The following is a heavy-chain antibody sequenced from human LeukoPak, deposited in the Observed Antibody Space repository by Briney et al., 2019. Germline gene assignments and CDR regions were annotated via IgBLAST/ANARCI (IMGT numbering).Heavy chain of an antibody. J-gene: IGHJ4*02. V-gene: IGHV3-9*01. D-gene: IGHD3-3*01. CDR3: AKGVTYYDFWSGYYGGYYFDY. Sequence: PGRSLRLSCAASGFTFDDYAMHWVRQAPGKGLEWVSGISWNSGSIGYADSVEGRFTISRDNAKNSLYLQMNSLRAEDTALYYCAKGVTYYDFWSGYYGGYYFDYWGQGTLVTVSS. CDR2: ISWNSGSI. CDR1: GFTFDDYA.